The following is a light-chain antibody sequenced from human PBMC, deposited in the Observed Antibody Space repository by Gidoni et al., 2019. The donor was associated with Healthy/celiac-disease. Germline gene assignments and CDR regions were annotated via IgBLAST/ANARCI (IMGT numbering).Light chain of an antibody. CDR1: SSDVGGYNY. CDR3: SSYTSSSTPDV. V-gene: IGLV2-14*01. J-gene: IGLJ1*01. CDR2: EVS. Sequence: QSALTPPAPVSGSPGQSITISCTGTSSDVGGYNYVSWYQQHPGKAPKLMIYEVSNRPSGVSNRFSGSKSGNTASLTISGLQAEDEADYYCSSYTSSSTPDVFGTGTKVTVL.